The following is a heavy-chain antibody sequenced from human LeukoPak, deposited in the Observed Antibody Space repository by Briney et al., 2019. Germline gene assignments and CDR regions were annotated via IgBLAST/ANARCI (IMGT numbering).Heavy chain of an antibody. CDR3: AKAVYYYDSSGPDWFDP. J-gene: IGHJ5*02. Sequence: PGGSLRLSCAASGFTFSSYAMSWVRQAPGKGLEWVSAISGSGGSTYYADSVKGRFTISRDNSKNTLYLQMNSLRAEDTAVYYCAKAVYYYDSSGPDWFDPWGQGTLVTVSS. CDR1: GFTFSSYA. CDR2: ISGSGGST. D-gene: IGHD3-22*01. V-gene: IGHV3-23*01.